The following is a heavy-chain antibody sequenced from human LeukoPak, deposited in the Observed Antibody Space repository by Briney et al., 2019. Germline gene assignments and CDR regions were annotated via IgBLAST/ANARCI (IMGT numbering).Heavy chain of an antibody. D-gene: IGHD3-3*01. CDR2: ISGNGGST. J-gene: IGHJ4*02. V-gene: IGHV3-64D*09. CDR1: GFTFSRYP. CDR3: VIAQYDFWSGLDY. Sequence: GGSLRLSCSASGFTFSRYPMHWVRQAPGKGLEYVSAISGNGGSTYYADSVKGRFTISRDNSKNTLYLQMSSLRTEDTAIYYGVIAQYDFWSGLDYWGQGTLVTVSS.